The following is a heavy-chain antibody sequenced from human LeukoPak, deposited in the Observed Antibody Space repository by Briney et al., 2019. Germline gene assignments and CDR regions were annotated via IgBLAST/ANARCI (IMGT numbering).Heavy chain of an antibody. V-gene: IGHV4-59*08. CDR3: ARLVDFRSGYRSYYGMDV. J-gene: IGHJ6*02. CDR2: IYYSGST. Sequence: SETLSLTCTVSGGSISSYYWSWIRQPPGKGLEWIGYIYYSGSTNYNPSLKSRVTISVDTSKNQFSLKLSSVTAADTAVYYCARLVDFRSGYRSYYGMDVWGQGTTVTVSS. CDR1: GGSISSYY. D-gene: IGHD3-3*01.